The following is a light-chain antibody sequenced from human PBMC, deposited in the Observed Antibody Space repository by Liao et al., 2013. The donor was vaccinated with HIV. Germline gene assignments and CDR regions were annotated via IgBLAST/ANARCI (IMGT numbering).Light chain of an antibody. Sequence: SYELTQPPSVSVSPGQTATITCSGDKLGDKYASWYQQRPGQSPILVIYQDTKRPSGISDRFSGSNSGNTATLTISGTQALDEADYYCQAWDSNVVFGGGTKLTVL. CDR3: QAWDSNVV. CDR1: KLGDKY. CDR2: QDT. V-gene: IGLV3-1*01. J-gene: IGLJ2*01.